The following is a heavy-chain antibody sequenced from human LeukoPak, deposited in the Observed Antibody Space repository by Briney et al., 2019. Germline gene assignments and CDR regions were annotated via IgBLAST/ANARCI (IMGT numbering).Heavy chain of an antibody. CDR3: AVTSSSWPRFYYYYMDV. V-gene: IGHV1-2*02. CDR2: INPNSGGT. Sequence: ASVKVSCKASGYTFTGYYMHWVREAPGQGLEWMGWINPNSGGTNYAQKFQGGVTMTRDTSISTAYMELSRLRSDDTAVYYCAVTSSSWPRFYYYYMDVWGKGTTVTVSS. J-gene: IGHJ6*03. CDR1: GYTFTGYY. D-gene: IGHD6-13*01.